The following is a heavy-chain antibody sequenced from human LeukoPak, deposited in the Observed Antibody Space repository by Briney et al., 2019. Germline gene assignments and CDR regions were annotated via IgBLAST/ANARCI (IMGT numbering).Heavy chain of an antibody. CDR2: ISYDGSNK. D-gene: IGHD6-13*01. Sequence: PAGSLRLSCAASGFTFSSYAMHWVRQAPGKGLEWVGVISYDGSNKYYADSVKGRFTISRDNSKNTLYLQMNSLRAEDTAVYYCARDGAAAYAEYFQHWGQGTLVTVSS. CDR3: ARDGAAAYAEYFQH. CDR1: GFTFSSYA. V-gene: IGHV3-30-3*01. J-gene: IGHJ1*01.